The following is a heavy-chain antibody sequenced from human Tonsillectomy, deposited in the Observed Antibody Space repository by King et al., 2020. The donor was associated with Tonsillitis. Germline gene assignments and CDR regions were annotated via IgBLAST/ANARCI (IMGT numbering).Heavy chain of an antibody. Sequence: QLQESGPGLVKPSQTLSLICTVSDNSISSSSHYWSWIRQPAGKELEWIGRIYTSGSSNYNPSLNSRVTMSVDTSKNQLSLVLGSVTAADTAVYYCAREISGSPTYGSAFDIWGQGTMVTVS. CDR2: IYTSGSS. CDR1: DNSISSSSHY. V-gene: IGHV4-61*02. J-gene: IGHJ3*02. CDR3: AREISGSPTYGSAFDI. D-gene: IGHD1-26*01.